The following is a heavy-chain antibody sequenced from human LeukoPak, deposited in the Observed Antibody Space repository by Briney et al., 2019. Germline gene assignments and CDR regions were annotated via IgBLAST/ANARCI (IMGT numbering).Heavy chain of an antibody. Sequence: APVKVSCKASGYTFTGYYMHWVRQAPGQGLEWMGWINPNSGGTNYAQKFLGRVTMTRDTSISTAYMELSRLRSDDTAVYYCARDYWNGKYYFDYWGQGTLVTVSS. D-gene: IGHD1-1*01. CDR3: ARDYWNGKYYFDY. CDR1: GYTFTGYY. J-gene: IGHJ4*02. V-gene: IGHV1-2*02. CDR2: INPNSGGT.